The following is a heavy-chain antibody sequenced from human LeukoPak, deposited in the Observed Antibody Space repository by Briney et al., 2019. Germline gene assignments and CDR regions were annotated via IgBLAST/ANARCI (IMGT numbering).Heavy chain of an antibody. CDR3: ARDDYVRLDP. CDR1: GGSINNYY. J-gene: IGHJ5*02. Sequence: SETLSLTCTVSGGSINNYYWSWIRQPPGQGLEWIGHISYSGSTDYNPSLKSRVTISVDTSKNQFSLRLSSVTAADTAVYYCARDDYVRLDPWGQGTLVTVSS. D-gene: IGHD4-17*01. V-gene: IGHV4-59*12. CDR2: ISYSGST.